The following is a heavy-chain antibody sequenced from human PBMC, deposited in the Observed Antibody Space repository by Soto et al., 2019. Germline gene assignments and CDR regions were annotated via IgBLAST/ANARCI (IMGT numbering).Heavy chain of an antibody. Sequence: LRLSCVASGFTFSDYSMSWIRQAPGKGLEWLAFIDSRGRTLSYADSVRGRFTISRDNAENSVYLQMDSLRADDTTVYYCARQAARNYIDSWGQGNSVTVSS. CDR1: GFTFSDYS. V-gene: IGHV3-11*01. CDR2: IDSRGRTL. J-gene: IGHJ4*02. CDR3: ARQAARNYIDS. D-gene: IGHD6-6*01.